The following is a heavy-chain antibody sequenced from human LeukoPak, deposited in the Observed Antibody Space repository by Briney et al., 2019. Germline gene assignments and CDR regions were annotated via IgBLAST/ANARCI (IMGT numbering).Heavy chain of an antibody. CDR3: ARGKSRGSHIDY. CDR2: IYYSGRT. V-gene: IGHV4-59*11. J-gene: IGHJ4*02. Sequence: SETLSLTCTVSGASISSHYWTWIRQSPGKGLEWIGYIYYSGRTKYNPSLKSRVTMSVDTSKNQLSLKLTSVTAADTAVYYCARGKSRGSHIDYWGQGTLVTVSS. D-gene: IGHD1-26*01. CDR1: GASISSHY.